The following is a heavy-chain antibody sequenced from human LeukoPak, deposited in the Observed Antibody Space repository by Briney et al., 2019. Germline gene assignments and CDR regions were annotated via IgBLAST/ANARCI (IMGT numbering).Heavy chain of an antibody. CDR2: INHSGST. D-gene: IGHD3-3*01. Sequence: SETLSLTCAVYGGSFSGYYWSWIRQPPGKGLEWIGEINHSGSTNYNPSLKSRVTISVDTSKNQFSLKLSSVTAADTAVYYCARGAQRQYYDFWSGYYHVYYYYMDVWGKGTTVTVSS. CDR1: GGSFSGYY. J-gene: IGHJ6*03. CDR3: ARGAQRQYYDFWSGYYHVYYYYMDV. V-gene: IGHV4-34*01.